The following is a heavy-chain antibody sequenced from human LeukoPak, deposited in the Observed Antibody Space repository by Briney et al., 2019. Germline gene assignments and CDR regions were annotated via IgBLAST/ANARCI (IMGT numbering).Heavy chain of an antibody. V-gene: IGHV3-43*01. Sequence: GGSLRLSCAVSGFTFDDYTMHWVRHAPGKGLEWVSLISWDGGSTYYADSVKGRFTISRDNSKNSLYLQMNSLRTEDTALYYCAKDGGGEIGYCSSTSCPTYMDVWGKGTTVTVSS. D-gene: IGHD2-2*01. CDR1: GFTFDDYT. CDR2: ISWDGGST. CDR3: AKDGGGEIGYCSSTSCPTYMDV. J-gene: IGHJ6*03.